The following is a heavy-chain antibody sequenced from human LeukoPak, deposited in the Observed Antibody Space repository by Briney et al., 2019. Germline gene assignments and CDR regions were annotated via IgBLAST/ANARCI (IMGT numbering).Heavy chain of an antibody. D-gene: IGHD5-12*01. J-gene: IGHJ5*02. Sequence: GGSLRLSCAASGFTFADYTMHWVRQTPERGLEWVSAISGSGGSTYYADSVKGRFTISRDNSKNTLYLQMNSLRAEDTAVYYCAKEWLPRSVWFDPWGQGTLVTVSS. V-gene: IGHV3-23*01. CDR3: AKEWLPRSVWFDP. CDR2: ISGSGGST. CDR1: GFTFADYT.